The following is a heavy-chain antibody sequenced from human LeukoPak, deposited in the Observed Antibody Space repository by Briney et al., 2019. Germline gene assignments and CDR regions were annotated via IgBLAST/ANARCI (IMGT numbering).Heavy chain of an antibody. J-gene: IGHJ3*02. V-gene: IGHV4-4*07. CDR3: ARGGNWELLDAFDI. Sequence: PSETLSLTCTVSGGSISSYYWSWVRQPAGKGLEWIGRIYASGNTNHNPSLKGRVTMTVDTSKNQFSLNLSSVTAADTAVYYCARGGNWELLDAFDIWGQGTMVTVSS. D-gene: IGHD1-26*01. CDR1: GGSISSYY. CDR2: IYASGNT.